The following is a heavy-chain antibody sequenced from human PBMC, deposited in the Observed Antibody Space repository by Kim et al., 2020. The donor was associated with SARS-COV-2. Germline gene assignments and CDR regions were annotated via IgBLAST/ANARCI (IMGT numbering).Heavy chain of an antibody. CDR3: ARGGYDYVWGSYRYYFDY. Sequence: KGRFTISRDNAKNSLYLQMNSLRAEDTAVYYCARGGYDYVWGSYRYYFDYWGQGTLVTVSS. J-gene: IGHJ4*02. D-gene: IGHD3-16*02. V-gene: IGHV3-11*06.